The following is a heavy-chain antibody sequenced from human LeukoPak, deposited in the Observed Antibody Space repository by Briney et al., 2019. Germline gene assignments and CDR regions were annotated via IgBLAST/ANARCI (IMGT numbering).Heavy chain of an antibody. V-gene: IGHV4-34*01. CDR2: INHSGST. CDR1: GGSFSGYY. J-gene: IGHJ4*02. D-gene: IGHD4-17*01. Sequence: SETLSLTCAVYGGSFSGYYWSWIRQPPEKGLEWIGEINHSGSTNYNPSLKSRVTISVDTSKNQFSLKLSSVTAADTAVYYCARDYGDYGHFDYWGQGTLVTVSS. CDR3: ARDYGDYGHFDY.